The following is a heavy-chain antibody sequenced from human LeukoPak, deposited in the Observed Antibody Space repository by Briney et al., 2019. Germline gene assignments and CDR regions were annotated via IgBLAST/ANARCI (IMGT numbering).Heavy chain of an antibody. CDR2: IYTSGST. V-gene: IGHV4-61*02. CDR3: ASLYGYVWGSYRYLVDY. J-gene: IGHJ4*02. CDR1: GGSISSGSYY. D-gene: IGHD3-16*02. Sequence: SQTLSLTRTVSGGSISSGSYYWSWIRQPAGKGLEWIGRIYTSGSTNYNPSLKSRVTISVDTSKNQFSLKLSPVTAADTAVYYCASLYGYVWGSYRYLVDYWGQGTLVTVSS.